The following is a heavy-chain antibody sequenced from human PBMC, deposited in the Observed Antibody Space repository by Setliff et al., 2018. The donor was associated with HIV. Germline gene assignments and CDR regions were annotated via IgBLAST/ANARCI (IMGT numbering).Heavy chain of an antibody. V-gene: IGHV1-69*13. CDR3: ARDNYYDTSGAIGY. CDR1: GGTFSRYT. J-gene: IGHJ4*02. D-gene: IGHD3-22*01. CDR2: IIPIFGTT. Sequence: SVKVSCKASGGTFSRYTICWVQQAPGQGLEWMGGIIPIFGTTNYAQRFQGRVSITADASTSTAYMELSSLRSEDTAMYFCARDNYYDTSGAIGYWGQGTMVTVSS.